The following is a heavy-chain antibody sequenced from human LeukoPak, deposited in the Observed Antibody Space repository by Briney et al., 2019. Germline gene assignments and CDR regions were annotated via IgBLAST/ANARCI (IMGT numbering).Heavy chain of an antibody. Sequence: GGSLRLSCAASGFTFSSYGMHWVRQAPGKGLEWVAFIRYDGSNKYYADSVKGRFTISRDNSKNTLYLQMNSLRAEDTAVYYCAKDQLNRFCSGGSCSVTHDYWGQGTLVTVSS. D-gene: IGHD2-15*01. CDR2: IRYDGSNK. CDR1: GFTFSSYG. V-gene: IGHV3-30*02. CDR3: AKDQLNRFCSGGSCSVTHDY. J-gene: IGHJ4*02.